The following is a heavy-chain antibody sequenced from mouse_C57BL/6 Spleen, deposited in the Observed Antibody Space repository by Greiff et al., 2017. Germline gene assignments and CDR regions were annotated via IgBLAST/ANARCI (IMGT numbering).Heavy chain of an antibody. CDR2: IYPRSGNT. Sequence: QVQLKESGAELARPGASVKLSCKASGYTFTSYGISWVKQRTGQGLEWIGEIYPRSGNTYYNEKFKGKATLTADKSSSTAYMELRSLTSEDSAVYFCANYDYDVAYWGQGTLVTVSA. V-gene: IGHV1-81*01. D-gene: IGHD2-4*01. J-gene: IGHJ3*01. CDR1: GYTFTSYG. CDR3: ANYDYDVAY.